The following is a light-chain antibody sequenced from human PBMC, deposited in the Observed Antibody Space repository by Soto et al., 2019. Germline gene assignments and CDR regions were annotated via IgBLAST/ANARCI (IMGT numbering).Light chain of an antibody. CDR2: GTS. Sequence: EIVLTQSPGTLSLSPGETATLSCGASQTIGRTYLAWYQQKPGQAPRLLIFGTSSRATGIPDRFSGSGSGTDFTLSISRLEPEDFAVYYCQQYASSPLLTFGGGPKVDIK. CDR1: QTIGRTY. CDR3: QQYASSPLLT. J-gene: IGKJ4*01. V-gene: IGKV3-20*01.